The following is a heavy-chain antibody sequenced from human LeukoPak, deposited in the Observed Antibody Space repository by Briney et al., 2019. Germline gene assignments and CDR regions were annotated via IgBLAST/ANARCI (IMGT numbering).Heavy chain of an antibody. CDR2: TRNRANTFTT. V-gene: IGHV3-72*01. Sequence: PGGSLRLSCAASGLIFSDHYMDWVRQAPGKGLQWVGRTRNRANTFTTEYAASAKGRFSISRDNSKNSMYLQMSRLKTEDTAIYYCATWGMAVSSTAFDIWGRGTMVTVSS. CDR1: GLIFSDHY. CDR3: ATWGMAVSSTAFDI. J-gene: IGHJ3*02. D-gene: IGHD6-19*01.